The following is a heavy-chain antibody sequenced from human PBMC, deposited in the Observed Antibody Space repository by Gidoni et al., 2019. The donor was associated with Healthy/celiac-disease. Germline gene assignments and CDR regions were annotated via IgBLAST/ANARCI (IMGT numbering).Heavy chain of an antibody. CDR2: IYTSGST. CDR3: ARVAYYYDSSGYYEYGMDV. D-gene: IGHD3-22*01. V-gene: IGHV4-61*02. Sequence: QVQLQESGPGLVKPSQTLSLTCTVSGGSIRSGSYYWSWIRQPAGKGLEWMGRIYTSGSTNYNPSLKSRVTISVDTSKNQFSLKLSSVTAADTAVYYCARVAYYYDSSGYYEYGMDVWGQGTTVTVSS. CDR1: GGSIRSGSYY. J-gene: IGHJ6*02.